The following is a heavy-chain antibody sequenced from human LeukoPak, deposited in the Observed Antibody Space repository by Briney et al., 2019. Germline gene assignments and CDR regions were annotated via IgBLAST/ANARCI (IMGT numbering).Heavy chain of an antibody. D-gene: IGHD3-3*01. V-gene: IGHV3-66*01. J-gene: IGHJ4*02. CDR1: GFTVSSNY. Sequence: GGSLRLSCAASGFTVSSNYMSWVRQAPGKGLEWVSVIYSGGSTYYADSVKGRFTISRDNSKNTLYLQMNSLRAEDTAVYYCAKDVRDSWSGYRIDYWGQGTLVTVSS. CDR3: AKDVRDSWSGYRIDY. CDR2: IYSGGST.